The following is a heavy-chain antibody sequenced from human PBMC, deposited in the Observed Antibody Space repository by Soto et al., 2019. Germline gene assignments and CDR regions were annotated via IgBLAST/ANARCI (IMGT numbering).Heavy chain of an antibody. CDR3: VRGYNIGWYYFDY. J-gene: IGHJ4*02. CDR2: ISHTGGST. CDR1: GFTFHDYA. D-gene: IGHD6-19*01. V-gene: IGHV3-23*01. Sequence: TGGSLRLSCATSGFTFHDYAMSWVRQAPGKGLEWVSSISHTGGSTYYADSVKGRFTLSRDNSKNTLYLQMNSLRAEDTAVYYCVRGYNIGWYYFDYWGQGTLVTV.